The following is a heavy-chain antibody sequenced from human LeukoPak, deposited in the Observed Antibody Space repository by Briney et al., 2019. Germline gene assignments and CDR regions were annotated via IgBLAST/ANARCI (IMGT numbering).Heavy chain of an antibody. D-gene: IGHD2-21*02. CDR1: GYSFTSYW. J-gene: IGHJ4*02. Sequence: AGESLKISCKGSGYSFTSYWIGWVRQMPGKGLERMGIIYPGDSDTRYSPSFQGQVTISADKSISTAYLQWSSLKASDTAMYYCARAHAYCGGDCYSNYFDYWGQGTLVTVSS. CDR3: ARAHAYCGGDCYSNYFDY. CDR2: IYPGDSDT. V-gene: IGHV5-51*01.